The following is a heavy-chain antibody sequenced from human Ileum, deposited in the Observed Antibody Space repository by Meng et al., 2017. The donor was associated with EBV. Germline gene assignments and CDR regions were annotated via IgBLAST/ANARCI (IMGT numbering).Heavy chain of an antibody. Sequence: AQLVESGGGVVQTGRSLRLSFAASGFTFSGYGMHWVRQAPGKGLEWVAIVSYDGSRQDYTDSVKGRFTISRDNSKNTLYLQMNSLRADDTAIYYCAKVATGGYYFDSWGQGTLVTVSS. V-gene: IGHV3-30*18. CDR3: AKVATGGYYFDS. CDR2: VSYDGSRQ. J-gene: IGHJ4*02. D-gene: IGHD4-17*01. CDR1: GFTFSGYG.